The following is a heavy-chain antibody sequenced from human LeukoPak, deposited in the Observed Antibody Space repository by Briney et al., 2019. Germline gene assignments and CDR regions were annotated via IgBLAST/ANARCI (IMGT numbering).Heavy chain of an antibody. J-gene: IGHJ4*02. Sequence: SQTLSLTCAISRDSVSSKSVSWSWMRQSPSRGLEYPGRTRYRSTWNTFYSLSVEGRITINADTSRNEVSLRLSSVTPEDTALYYCVRDFNWAFDYWGQGTLVTVSS. D-gene: IGHD3-16*01. V-gene: IGHV6-1*01. CDR2: TRYRSTWNT. CDR3: VRDFNWAFDY. CDR1: RDSVSSKSVS.